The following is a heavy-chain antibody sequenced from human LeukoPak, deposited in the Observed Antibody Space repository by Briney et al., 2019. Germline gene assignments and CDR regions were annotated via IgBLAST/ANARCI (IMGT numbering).Heavy chain of an antibody. V-gene: IGHV3-30*18. CDR3: AKDLALGVTALIDW. J-gene: IGHJ4*02. Sequence: PGGSLRLSCGASGFTFSSYGMHWVPEAPDKGLEWVAVISYGGNEIPYAASVKGRFTVSRDKSKSALYLQMNSLRPDDTALYFCAKDLALGVTALIDWWGQGTLVTVSS. CDR1: GFTFSSYG. D-gene: IGHD3-10*01. CDR2: ISYGGNEI.